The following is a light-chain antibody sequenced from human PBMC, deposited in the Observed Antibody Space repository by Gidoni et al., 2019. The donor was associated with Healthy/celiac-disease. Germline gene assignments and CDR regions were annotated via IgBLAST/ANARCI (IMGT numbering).Light chain of an antibody. V-gene: IGKV2-30*01. CDR3: MQGTHWPWT. Sequence: DVVMTQSPLSLPVTLGQPASISCRASQSLVYSDGNTYLNCFQQRTGQSPRRLIYKFSNRDSGVPDRFSGSGSGTDFTLKISRVEAEDVGVYYCMQGTHWPWTFGQGTKVEIK. J-gene: IGKJ1*01. CDR1: QSLVYSDGNTY. CDR2: KFS.